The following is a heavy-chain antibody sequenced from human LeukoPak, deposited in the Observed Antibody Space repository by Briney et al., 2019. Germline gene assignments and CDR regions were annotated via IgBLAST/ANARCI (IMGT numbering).Heavy chain of an antibody. J-gene: IGHJ4*02. Sequence: SETLSLTCTVSGGSISSGDYYWSWIRQPPGTGLEWIGYIYYSGSTYYNPSLKSRVTISVDTSKNQFSLRLSSVTAADTAVFYCARSDGFYWDNWGQGTLVTVSS. CDR1: GGSISSGDYY. V-gene: IGHV4-30-4*01. CDR2: IYYSGST. CDR3: ARSDGFYWDN. D-gene: IGHD3-22*01.